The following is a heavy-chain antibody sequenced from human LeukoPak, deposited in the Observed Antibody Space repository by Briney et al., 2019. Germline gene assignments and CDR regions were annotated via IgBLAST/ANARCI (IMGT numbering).Heavy chain of an antibody. CDR2: ISVDGSHT. Sequence: AGGSLRLSCAASGFTFGGYAMSWVRQPPGEGLEWVSAISVDGSHTYYADSVKGPFTISRDNSKNTLYLQMNSLRAEDTAVYYCAKSYDTSGRRAFDIWGQGTMVTVSS. CDR1: GFTFGGYA. J-gene: IGHJ3*02. CDR3: AKSYDTSGRRAFDI. V-gene: IGHV3-23*01. D-gene: IGHD3-22*01.